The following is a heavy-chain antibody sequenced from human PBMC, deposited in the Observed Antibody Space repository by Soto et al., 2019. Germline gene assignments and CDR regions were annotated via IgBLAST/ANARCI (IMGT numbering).Heavy chain of an antibody. V-gene: IGHV3-21*01. CDR3: AREDSIIIPAVSEF. CDR1: GFTFNNYG. D-gene: IGHD2-2*01. J-gene: IGHJ4*02. Sequence: PGGSLRLSCVLSGFTFNNYGINWVRQAPGKGLEWVSSVSKSGYTYYSDSVKGRFTISRDNAKNSVPLQMNTLRAEDTAVYYCAREDSIIIPAVSEFWGQGTLVTVSS. CDR2: VSKSGYT.